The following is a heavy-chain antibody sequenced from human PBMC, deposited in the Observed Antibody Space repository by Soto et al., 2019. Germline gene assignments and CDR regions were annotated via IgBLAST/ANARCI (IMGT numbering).Heavy chain of an antibody. Sequence: SETLSLTCTVSGDSITSVSDYWSWIRQPPGKGLEWIGYIYYSGSADYNPSLGSRVTISIDTSKNQFSLKLTSVTAADTAVYYCARGVGFGYYYYHMDLWGQGTTVTVSS. CDR1: GDSITSVSDY. J-gene: IGHJ6*02. CDR3: ARGVGFGYYYYHMDL. D-gene: IGHD3-10*01. V-gene: IGHV4-61*01. CDR2: IYYSGSA.